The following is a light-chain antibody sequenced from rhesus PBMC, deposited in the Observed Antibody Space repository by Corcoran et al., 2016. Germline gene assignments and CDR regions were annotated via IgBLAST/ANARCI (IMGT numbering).Light chain of an antibody. CDR1: QSVGSY. V-gene: IGKV3-24*04. J-gene: IGKJ1*01. CDR3: QQSSNLWT. CDR2: GAS. Sequence: ETVVTQSPATLSLSPGERATLSCRASQSVGSYLAWYQQKPGQAPRLLIYGASSRAPGIPDRFSGSVSGKDFTLTISRLEPEDVGVYYCQQSSNLWTFGQGTKVEIK.